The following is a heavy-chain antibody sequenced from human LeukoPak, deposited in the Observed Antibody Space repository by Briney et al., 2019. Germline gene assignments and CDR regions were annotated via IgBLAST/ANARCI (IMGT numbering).Heavy chain of an antibody. V-gene: IGHV1-69*13. CDR3: ATVIPYYSKGEFDY. Sequence: SVKVSCKASGGTFSSYAISWVRQAPGQGLEWMGGIIPIFGTANYAQKFQGRVTITADESTSTAYMELSSLRSEDTAVYYCATVIPYYSKGEFDYWGQGTLVTVSS. D-gene: IGHD4-11*01. J-gene: IGHJ4*02. CDR1: GGTFSSYA. CDR2: IIPIFGTA.